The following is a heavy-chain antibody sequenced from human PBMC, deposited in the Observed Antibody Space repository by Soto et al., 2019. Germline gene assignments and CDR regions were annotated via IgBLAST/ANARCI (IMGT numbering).Heavy chain of an antibody. CDR3: TGEVASGY. CDR1: GFTVSTYG. J-gene: IGHJ4*02. Sequence: QVQLVESGGGVVQPGRSLRLSCAVSGFTVSTYGMHWVRQAPGKGVGWVAVISRDGGTKNYADSVKGRFTISRDNSRNTLFLEMNSLRGDDMAVYYCTGEVASGYWGQGTLVTVSS. CDR2: ISRDGGTK. V-gene: IGHV3-30*03. D-gene: IGHD2-8*02.